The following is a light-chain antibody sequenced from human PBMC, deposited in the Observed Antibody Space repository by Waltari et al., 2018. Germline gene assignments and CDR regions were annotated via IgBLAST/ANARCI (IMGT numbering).Light chain of an antibody. J-gene: IGKJ4*01. Sequence: DIQMTQSPSTLSASVGDRVPITCRASQSISTWLAWYQQKPGKAPNLLISKASSLESGVPSRFSGSGSGTEFTLTIGSLQPDDFATYYCQEYTSYSLSFGGGTKVEIK. V-gene: IGKV1-5*03. CDR2: KAS. CDR1: QSISTW. CDR3: QEYTSYSLS.